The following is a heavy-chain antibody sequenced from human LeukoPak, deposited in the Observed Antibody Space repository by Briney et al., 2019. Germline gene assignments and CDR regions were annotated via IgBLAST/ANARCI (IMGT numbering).Heavy chain of an antibody. D-gene: IGHD6-19*01. CDR1: GFTFSSYS. Sequence: GGSLRLSCAASGFTFSSYSMNWVRQAPGKGLEWVSSISSSSSYIYYADSVKGRFTISRDNAKNSLYLQMNSLRAEDTAVYYCAKDIGLLSGGAVADFSNDYWGQGTLVTVSS. V-gene: IGHV3-21*04. CDR3: AKDIGLLSGGAVADFSNDY. CDR2: ISSSSSYI. J-gene: IGHJ4*02.